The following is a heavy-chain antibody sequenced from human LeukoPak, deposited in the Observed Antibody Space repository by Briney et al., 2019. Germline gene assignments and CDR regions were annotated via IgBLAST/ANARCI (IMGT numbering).Heavy chain of an antibody. CDR2: ISGRSTYT. CDR3: ARDSYGSGLNWFDP. J-gene: IGHJ5*02. Sequence: GGSLKLSCAASGFTFDSYEINWIRQAPGKGLEWVSSISGRSTYTYYADSVKGRFTISRDNAKNSLYLQMTSLRAEDTAVYYCARDSYGSGLNWFDPWAREPWSPSPQ. CDR1: GFTFDSYE. D-gene: IGHD3-10*01. V-gene: IGHV3-21*01.